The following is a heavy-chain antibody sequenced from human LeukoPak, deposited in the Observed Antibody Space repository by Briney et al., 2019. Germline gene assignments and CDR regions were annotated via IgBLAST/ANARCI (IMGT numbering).Heavy chain of an antibody. J-gene: IGHJ5*02. CDR1: GLTFSSYG. V-gene: IGHV3-33*01. CDR2: IWYDGSNK. Sequence: GGSLRPSCAASGLTFSSYGMHWVRQAPGKGLEWVGVIWYDGSNKYYADSVKGRFTISRDNSKNTLYLQVSSLRADDTAVYYCARDMGTTRLDLWGQGTLVTVSS. CDR3: ARDMGTTRLDL. D-gene: IGHD1-1*01.